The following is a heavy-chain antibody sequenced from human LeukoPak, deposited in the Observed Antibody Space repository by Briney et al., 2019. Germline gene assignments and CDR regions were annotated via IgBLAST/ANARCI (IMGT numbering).Heavy chain of an antibody. Sequence: QPGGSLRLSCAASGFTFGSYAMSWVRPAPGKGLEWVSAISGSGGSTYYADSVKGRFTISRDNSKNTLYLQMNSLRAEDTAVYYCAKRGSSQYYFDYWGQGTLVTVSS. V-gene: IGHV3-23*01. D-gene: IGHD6-13*01. CDR1: GFTFGSYA. CDR2: ISGSGGST. J-gene: IGHJ4*02. CDR3: AKRGSSQYYFDY.